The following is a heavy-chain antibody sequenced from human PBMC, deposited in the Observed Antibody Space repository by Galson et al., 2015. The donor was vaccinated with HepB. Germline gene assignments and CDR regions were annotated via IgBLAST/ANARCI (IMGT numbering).Heavy chain of an antibody. CDR2: ISSSGSTI. V-gene: IGHV3-48*03. CDR1: GFTFSSYE. Sequence: SLRLSCAASGFTFSSYEMNWVRQAPGKGLEWVSYISSSGSTIKYADSVKGRFTISRDNAKNSLYLQMNSLRAEDTAVYYCARVRQWLVSERYYYYNGMDVWGQGTTVTVSS. J-gene: IGHJ6*02. D-gene: IGHD6-19*01. CDR3: ARVRQWLVSERYYYYNGMDV.